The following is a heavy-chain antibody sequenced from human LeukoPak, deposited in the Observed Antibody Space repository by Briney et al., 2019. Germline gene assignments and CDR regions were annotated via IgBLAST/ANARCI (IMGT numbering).Heavy chain of an antibody. CDR2: IVGSGGST. CDR3: ASNLRFLEWYFDC. J-gene: IGHJ4*02. CDR1: GFSFSSYA. D-gene: IGHD3-3*01. Sequence: GGSLRLSCAASGFSFSSYAMSWVRQAPGKGLEWVSGIVGSGGSTYYTDSVKGRFTISRDNSKNTLYLQMNSLRAEDTAVYYCASNLRFLEWYFDCWGQGTLVTVSS. V-gene: IGHV3-23*01.